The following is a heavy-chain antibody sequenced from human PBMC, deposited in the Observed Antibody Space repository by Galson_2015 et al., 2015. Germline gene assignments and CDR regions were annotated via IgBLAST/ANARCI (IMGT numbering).Heavy chain of an antibody. CDR1: GFTFSSYA. J-gene: IGHJ5*02. Sequence: SLRLSCAASGFTFSSYAMHWVRQAPGKGLEWVAVISHDGSNKYYADSVKGRFTISRDNSKNTLYLQMNSLRAEDTAVYYCARWTEWLSSFDPWGQGTLVTVSS. D-gene: IGHD3/OR15-3a*01. CDR3: ARWTEWLSSFDP. V-gene: IGHV3-30-3*01. CDR2: ISHDGSNK.